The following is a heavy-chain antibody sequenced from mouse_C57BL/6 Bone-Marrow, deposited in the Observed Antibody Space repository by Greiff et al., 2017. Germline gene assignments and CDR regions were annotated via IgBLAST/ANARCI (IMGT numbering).Heavy chain of an antibody. D-gene: IGHD1-1*01. CDR2: IDPSDSYT. CDR1: GYTFTSYW. Sequence: VQLQQPGAELVMPGASVKLSCKASGYTFTSYWMHWVKQRPGQGLEWIGEIDPSDSYTNYNQKFKGKSTLTVDKSSSTAYMQLSSLTSEDSAVYYCARVKAFITAVVAHFDYWGQGTPLTVSS. J-gene: IGHJ2*01. CDR3: ARVKAFITAVVAHFDY. V-gene: IGHV1-69*01.